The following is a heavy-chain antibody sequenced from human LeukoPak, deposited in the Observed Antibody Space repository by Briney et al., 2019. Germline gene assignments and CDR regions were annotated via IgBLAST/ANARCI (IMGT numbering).Heavy chain of an antibody. CDR2: ISGSGGST. CDR3: AKLGSGWYYGY. D-gene: IGHD6-19*01. J-gene: IGHJ4*02. Sequence: GGSLRLSCAASGFTLSSDAMSWVRQAPGKGLEWVSAISGSGGSTYYADSVKGRFTISRDNSKNTLYLQMHSLRADDTAVYYCAKLGSGWYYGYWGPGTLVTVSS. V-gene: IGHV3-23*01. CDR1: GFTLSSDA.